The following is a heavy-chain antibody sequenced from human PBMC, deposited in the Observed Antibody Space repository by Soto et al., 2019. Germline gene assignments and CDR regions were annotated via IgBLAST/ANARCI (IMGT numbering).Heavy chain of an antibody. CDR2: IYYSGTT. Sequence: SETLSLTCTVSGGSISRYYWSWIRQPPGKGLEWIGYIYYSGTTNYNPSLKSRVTLSIDTSKRQFSLNLNSVTAADTAVYYCARDSPVAGSYYGMDVWGRGTTVTVSS. CDR3: ARDSPVAGSYYGMDV. J-gene: IGHJ6*02. D-gene: IGHD6-19*01. V-gene: IGHV4-59*01. CDR1: GGSISRYY.